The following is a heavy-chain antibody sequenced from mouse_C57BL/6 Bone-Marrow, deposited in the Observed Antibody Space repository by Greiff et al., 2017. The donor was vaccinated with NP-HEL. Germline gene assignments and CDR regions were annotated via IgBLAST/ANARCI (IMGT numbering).Heavy chain of an antibody. V-gene: IGHV1-50*01. CDR3: ARSNFMMVTPYWYFDV. Sequence: QVQLQQPGAELVKPGASVKLSCKASGYTFTSYWMQWVKQRPGHGLEWIGEIDPSDSYTNYNQKFKGKATLTVDTSSSTAYMQLSSLTSEDSAVYYCARSNFMMVTPYWYFDVWGTGTTVTVSS. D-gene: IGHD2-3*01. CDR2: IDPSDSYT. J-gene: IGHJ1*03. CDR1: GYTFTSYW.